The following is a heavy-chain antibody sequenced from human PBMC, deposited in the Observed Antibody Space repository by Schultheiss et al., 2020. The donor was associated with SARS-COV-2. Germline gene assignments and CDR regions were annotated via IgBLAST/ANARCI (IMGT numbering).Heavy chain of an antibody. Sequence: GGSLRLSCAASGFTFSSYAVHWVRQAPGKGLEWVSAISGSGGSTYYADSVKGRFTISRDNSKNTLYLQMNSLRAEDTAVYYCARQGISRYFETSDPWGQGTLVTVSS. CDR2: ISGSGGST. D-gene: IGHD3-9*01. CDR1: GFTFSSYA. J-gene: IGHJ5*02. CDR3: ARQGISRYFETSDP. V-gene: IGHV3-23*01.